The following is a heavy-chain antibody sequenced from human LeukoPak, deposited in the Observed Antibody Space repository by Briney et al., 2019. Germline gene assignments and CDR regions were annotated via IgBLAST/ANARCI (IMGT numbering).Heavy chain of an antibody. D-gene: IGHD3-16*02. CDR1: GSSVNSDQY. CDR3: AMLRLGELSLLANAYDI. CDR2: VHQTGSP. Sequence: SETLSLTCDVSGSSVNSDQYWGWMRHSPGAGLEWIGSVHQTGSPYYNPSLGSRVSLSIDSTKNSFSLRLTSVTAADTAVYYCAMLRLGELSLLANAYDIWGQGAMVIVSS. V-gene: IGHV4-38-2*01. J-gene: IGHJ3*02.